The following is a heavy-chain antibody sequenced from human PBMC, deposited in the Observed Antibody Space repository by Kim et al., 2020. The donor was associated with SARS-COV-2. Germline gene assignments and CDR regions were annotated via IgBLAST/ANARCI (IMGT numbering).Heavy chain of an antibody. V-gene: IGHV3-33*01. Sequence: GGSLRLSCAASGFTFSSYGMHWVRQAPGKGLEWVAVIWYDGSTKYYADSVKGRFTISRDNSKNTVYLQMNSLRAEDTAVYYCARDVRFGVYDESFHLWGQGTRVTVSS. J-gene: IGHJ1*01. D-gene: IGHD4-17*01. CDR1: GFTFSSYG. CDR3: ARDVRFGVYDESFHL. CDR2: IWYDGSTK.